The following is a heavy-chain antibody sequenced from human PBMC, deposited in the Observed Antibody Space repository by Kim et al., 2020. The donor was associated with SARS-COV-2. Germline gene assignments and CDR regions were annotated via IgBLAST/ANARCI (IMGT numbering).Heavy chain of an antibody. D-gene: IGHD6-13*01. V-gene: IGHV4-59*01. CDR1: GGSISSYY. J-gene: IGHJ2*01. CDR3: ARAYSSSWGDWYFDL. Sequence: SETLSLTCTVSGGSISSYYWSWIRQPPGKGLEWIGYIYYSGSTNYNPSLKSRVTISVDTSKNQFSLKLSSVTAADTAVYYCARAYSSSWGDWYFDLWGRG. CDR2: IYYSGST.